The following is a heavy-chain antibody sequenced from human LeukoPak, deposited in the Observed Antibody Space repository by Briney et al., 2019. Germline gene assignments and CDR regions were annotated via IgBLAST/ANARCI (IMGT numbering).Heavy chain of an antibody. CDR1: GGSIRTYY. CDR2: IFYSGST. J-gene: IGHJ5*02. CDR3: ARGALNWFDP. V-gene: IGHV4-59*01. Sequence: SETLSLTCTVSGGSIRTYYWSWIRQPPGKALEWVGYIFYSGSTHYNPSLKSRVTISVDTSKNQFSLRLTSVTDADTAVYYCARGALNWFDPWGQGTLVTVSS.